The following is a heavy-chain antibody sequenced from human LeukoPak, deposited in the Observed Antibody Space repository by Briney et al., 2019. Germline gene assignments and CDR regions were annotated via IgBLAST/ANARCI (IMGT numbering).Heavy chain of an antibody. D-gene: IGHD2-2*01. CDR3: ARRLTQYDCFDP. CDR1: GDSVSSNSVT. J-gene: IGHJ5*02. Sequence: SQTLSLTCAISGDSVSSNSVTWNWIRQSPSRGLEWLGRTYYRSTWYNDYAVSVRGRITVNPDTSKNQFSLYLNSVTPEDTAVYYCARRLTQYDCFDPWGQGILVTVSS. CDR2: TYYRSTWYN. V-gene: IGHV6-1*01.